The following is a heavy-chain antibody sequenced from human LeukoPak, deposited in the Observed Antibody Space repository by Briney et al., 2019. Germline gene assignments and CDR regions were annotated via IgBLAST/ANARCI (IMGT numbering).Heavy chain of an antibody. CDR1: GFTFSSYA. CDR2: ISGGGSGT. Sequence: PGGSLRLSYAPSGFTFSSYAMSWVRQAPGKGLEWVAVISGGGSGTYYADSVRGRFTISRDNSKNTLYLQMNSLRAEDTAVYYCVRDSSGYGVFDYWGQGTLVTVSS. CDR3: VRDSSGYGVFDY. D-gene: IGHD3-22*01. V-gene: IGHV3-23*01. J-gene: IGHJ4*02.